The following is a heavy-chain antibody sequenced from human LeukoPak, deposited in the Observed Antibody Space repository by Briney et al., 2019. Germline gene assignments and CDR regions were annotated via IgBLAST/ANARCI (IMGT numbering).Heavy chain of an antibody. CDR2: IYPGDSDT. CDR3: ARQPHQLYYYYRMDV. J-gene: IGHJ6*02. V-gene: IGHV5-51*01. CDR1: GYSFTSYW. Sequence: NPGESLKISCKGSGYSFTSYWIGWVRQMPGKGLEWMGIIYPGDSDTRYSPSFQGQVTISADKSISTAYLQWSSLKASDTAMYYCARQPHQLYYYYRMDVWGQGTTVTVSS. D-gene: IGHD1-1*01.